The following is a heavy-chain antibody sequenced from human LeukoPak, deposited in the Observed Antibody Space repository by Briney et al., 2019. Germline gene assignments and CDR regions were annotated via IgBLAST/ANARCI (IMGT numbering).Heavy chain of an antibody. J-gene: IGHJ6*03. CDR1: GFTFSSYG. D-gene: IGHD3-3*01. Sequence: GGSLRLSCAASGFTFSSYGMHWVRQAPGKGLEWVAFIRYDGSNKYYAGSVKGRFTISRDNSKNTLYLQMNSLRAEDTAVYYCAKWVDFWSGYSSYYYYYMDVWGKGTTVTVSS. CDR2: IRYDGSNK. V-gene: IGHV3-30*02. CDR3: AKWVDFWSGYSSYYYYYMDV.